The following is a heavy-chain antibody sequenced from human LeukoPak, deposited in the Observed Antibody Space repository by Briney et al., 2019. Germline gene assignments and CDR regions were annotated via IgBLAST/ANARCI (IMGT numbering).Heavy chain of an antibody. V-gene: IGHV4-59*01. CDR3: ARYPLAAAGTFDY. J-gene: IGHJ4*02. D-gene: IGHD6-13*01. CDR2: IYYSGST. Sequence: SETLSLTCTVSGGSISSYYWSWIRQPPGKGLEWIGYIYYSGSTNYNPSLKSRVTISVDTSKNQFSLKLSSVTAADTAVYYCARYPLAAAGTFDYWGQGTLVTVSS. CDR1: GGSISSYY.